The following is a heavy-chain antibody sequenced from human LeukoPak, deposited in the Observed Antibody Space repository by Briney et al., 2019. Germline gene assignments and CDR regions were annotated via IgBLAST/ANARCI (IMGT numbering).Heavy chain of an antibody. CDR1: GFTFSDYY. CDR3: ARVGVYSGYDYDY. J-gene: IGHJ4*02. CDR2: ISSSSSSST. V-gene: IGHV3-11*06. D-gene: IGHD5-12*01. Sequence: GGSLRLSCAASGFTFSDYYMSWIRQTPGKGLEWVSHISSSSSSSTKYADSVKGRFTISRDNAKNSLYLQMNSLGAEDTAVYYCARVGVYSGYDYDYWGQGTLVTVSS.